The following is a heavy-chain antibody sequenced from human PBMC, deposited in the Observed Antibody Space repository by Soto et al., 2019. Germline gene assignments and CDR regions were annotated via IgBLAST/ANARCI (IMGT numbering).Heavy chain of an antibody. V-gene: IGHV1-69*02. D-gene: IGHD2-2*02. CDR3: ARGGGSIVPAAINYYYYMDV. CDR2: IIPILGIA. J-gene: IGHJ6*03. Sequence: ASVKVSCKASGGTFSSYTISWVRQAPGRGLGWMGRIIPILGIANYAQKFQGRVTITADKSTSTAYMELSSLRSEDTAVYYCARGGGSIVPAAINYYYYMDVWGKGTTVTVSS. CDR1: GGTFSSYT.